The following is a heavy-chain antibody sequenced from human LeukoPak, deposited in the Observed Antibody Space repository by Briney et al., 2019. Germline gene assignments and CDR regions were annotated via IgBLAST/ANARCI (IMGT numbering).Heavy chain of an antibody. J-gene: IGHJ4*02. V-gene: IGHV3-66*02. CDR1: GFTVSSNY. D-gene: IGHD3-22*01. CDR3: ASPTRHYYDSSGYLR. CDR2: IYSGGST. Sequence: GGSLRLSCAASGFTVSSNYMNWVRQAPGKGLEWVSVIYSGGSTYHADSVKGRFTISRDNSKNTLYLQMNSLRAEDTAVYYCASPTRHYYDSSGYLRWGKGTLVTVSS.